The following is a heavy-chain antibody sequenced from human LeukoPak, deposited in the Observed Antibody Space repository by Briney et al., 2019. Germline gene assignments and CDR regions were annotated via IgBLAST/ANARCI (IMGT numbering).Heavy chain of an antibody. J-gene: IGHJ4*02. Sequence: GGSVKVSCKASGYTFTGYYMHWVRQAPGQGLEWMGWINPNSGGTNYAQKFQGRVTMTRDTAISTAYMELSRLRSDDTAVYYCARDRAYCSSTSCYYFDYWGQGTLVTVSS. CDR1: GYTFTGYY. D-gene: IGHD2-2*01. CDR2: INPNSGGT. CDR3: ARDRAYCSSTSCYYFDY. V-gene: IGHV1-2*02.